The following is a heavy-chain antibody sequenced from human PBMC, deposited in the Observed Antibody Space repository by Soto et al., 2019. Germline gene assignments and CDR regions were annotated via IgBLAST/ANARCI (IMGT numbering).Heavy chain of an antibody. Sequence: SETLSLTCGVYGGSFSGYSWGWIRQPPGKGLEWIGESNHSGSTNYNPSLKSRVTISVDTSKNQFSLKLSSVTAADTAVYYCARVVPPPNRNWGMWSGAFDIWGQGTMVTVSS. CDR2: SNHSGST. CDR3: ARVVPPPNRNWGMWSGAFDI. J-gene: IGHJ3*02. CDR1: GGSFSGYS. V-gene: IGHV4-34*01. D-gene: IGHD7-27*01.